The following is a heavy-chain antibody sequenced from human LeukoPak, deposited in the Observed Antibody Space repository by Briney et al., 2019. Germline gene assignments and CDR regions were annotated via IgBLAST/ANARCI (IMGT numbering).Heavy chain of an antibody. CDR3: SKVGQFDFLWGSYDY. D-gene: IGHD3-16*01. Sequence: GGSLRLSCAASGFTFSSYAMSWVRQAPGKGLEWVSAISGSGGSTYYADSVKGRFTIYRDNSKNTVYLQMNSLRAEDTAVFYFSKVGQFDFLWGSYDYWGQGTLVTVSS. J-gene: IGHJ4*02. CDR2: ISGSGGST. V-gene: IGHV3-23*01. CDR1: GFTFSSYA.